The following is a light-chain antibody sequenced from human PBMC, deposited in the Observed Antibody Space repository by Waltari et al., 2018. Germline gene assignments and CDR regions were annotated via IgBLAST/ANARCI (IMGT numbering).Light chain of an antibody. CDR2: GKE. CDR3: HSRKGSDNQVV. CDR1: SLRTSY. Sequence: SSELTQGPDVSVALGQTVKITCQGDSLRTSYASWYQVKPGQAPVLVLFGKEKRPSGIPERISGYSSGTTSSLAITGAQAEDEADYYCHSRKGSDNQVVFGGGTKLTV. V-gene: IGLV3-19*01. J-gene: IGLJ3*02.